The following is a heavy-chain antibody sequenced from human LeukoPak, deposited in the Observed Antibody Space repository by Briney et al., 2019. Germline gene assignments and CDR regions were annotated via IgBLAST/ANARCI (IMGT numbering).Heavy chain of an antibody. D-gene: IGHD3-10*01. J-gene: IGHJ3*02. CDR3: AREGFGGSWKAGAFDI. CDR2: SSAYNGNT. Sequence: ASVKVSCKASGYTFTSYGISWVRQAPGQGLEWMGWSSAYNGNTNYAQKLQGRVTMTTDTSTSTAYMELRSLRSDDTAVYYCAREGFGGSWKAGAFDIWGQGTMVTVSS. V-gene: IGHV1-18*01. CDR1: GYTFTSYG.